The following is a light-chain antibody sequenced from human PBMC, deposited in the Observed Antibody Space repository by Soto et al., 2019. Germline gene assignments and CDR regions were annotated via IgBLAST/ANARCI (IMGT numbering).Light chain of an antibody. J-gene: IGKJ4*01. CDR3: QQRTNWPPLT. V-gene: IGKV3-11*01. CDR1: QSVRSY. CDR2: DAS. Sequence: EVVLTQSPATLSLSPGERATLSCRASQSVRSYLAWFQHKPGQAPRLLIYDASNRATGIPGRFSGSGFGTDLTLTISSLEPEDFGVYYCQQRTNWPPLTFGGGTRVEIK.